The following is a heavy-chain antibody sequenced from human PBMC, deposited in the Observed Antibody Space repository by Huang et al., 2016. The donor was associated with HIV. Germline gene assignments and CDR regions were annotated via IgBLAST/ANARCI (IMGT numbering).Heavy chain of an antibody. CDR2: VSANSSDI. J-gene: IGHJ4*02. D-gene: IGHD3-10*01. CDR1: GFTFTNYG. CDR3: VRESLYFGDFLFDH. Sequence: QVQLVQSGAEVKRPGASLKVSCKTSGFTFTNYGFSWVRQAPGQGLEWLGWVSANSSDINYEVKFAGRVSMTTDTTLGTAYMELRRLTSDDTATYYCVRESLYFGDFLFDHWGQGTPVTVSA. V-gene: IGHV1-18*04.